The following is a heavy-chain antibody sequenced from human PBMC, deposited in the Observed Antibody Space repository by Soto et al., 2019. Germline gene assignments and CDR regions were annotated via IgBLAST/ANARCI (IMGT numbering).Heavy chain of an antibody. V-gene: IGHV3-23*01. CDR3: ARSGPYYDFWSGYYPRDESYGMDV. CDR2: ISNNGGRT. J-gene: IGHJ6*02. D-gene: IGHD3-3*01. CDR1: GFTFSTYA. Sequence: PGGSLRLSCAASGFTFSTYAMAWIRQAPGKGLEWVSGISNNGGRTYYAASVKGRFTISRDNSKNTLYLQMNSLRAEDTAVYYCARSGPYYDFWSGYYPRDESYGMDVWGQGTTVTVSS.